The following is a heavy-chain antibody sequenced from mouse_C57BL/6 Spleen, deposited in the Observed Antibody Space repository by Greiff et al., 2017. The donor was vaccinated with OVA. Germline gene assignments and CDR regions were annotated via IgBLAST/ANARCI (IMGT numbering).Heavy chain of an antibody. CDR3: ARDDYYYYGSSYAWFAY. D-gene: IGHD1-1*01. J-gene: IGHJ3*01. CDR1: GFSLTSYG. Sequence: QVQLQQSGPGLVQPSQSLSITCTVSGFSLTSYGVHWVRQSPGKGLEWLGVVWSGGSTDYNAAFISRLSISKDNSKSQVFFKMNSLQADDTAIYYCARDDYYYYGSSYAWFAYWGQGTLVTVSA. V-gene: IGHV2-2*01. CDR2: VWSGGST.